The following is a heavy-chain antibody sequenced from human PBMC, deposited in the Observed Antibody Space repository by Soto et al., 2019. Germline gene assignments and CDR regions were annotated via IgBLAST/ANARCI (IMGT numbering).Heavy chain of an antibody. D-gene: IGHD6-19*01. Sequence: LRLSCAASGFIFTSYAIHWVRQAPGKGLEWVALISYNGINTYYADSVKGRFTISRDNSNNTLYLQMNSLRSEDTATYYCARGGGSDWHSTYCDPWGQGTLVTVS. CDR1: GFIFTSYA. V-gene: IGHV3-30-3*01. CDR2: ISYNGINT. J-gene: IGHJ5*02. CDR3: ARGGGSDWHSTYCDP.